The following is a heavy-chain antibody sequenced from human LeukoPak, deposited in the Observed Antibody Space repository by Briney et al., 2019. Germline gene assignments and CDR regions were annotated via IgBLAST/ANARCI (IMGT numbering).Heavy chain of an antibody. CDR1: GFTFSSYA. CDR3: ATNVLVGYSYGLDAFDI. CDR2: ISGSGGST. Sequence: PGGSLRLSCEASGFTFSSYAMHWVRQAPGKGLEWVSAISGSGGSTYYADSVKGRFTISRDNSKNTLYLQMNSLRAEDTAVYYCATNVLVGYSYGLDAFDIWGQGTMVTVSS. J-gene: IGHJ3*02. V-gene: IGHV3-23*01. D-gene: IGHD5-18*01.